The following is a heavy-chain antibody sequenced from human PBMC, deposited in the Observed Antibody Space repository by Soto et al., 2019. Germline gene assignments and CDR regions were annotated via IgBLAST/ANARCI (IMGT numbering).Heavy chain of an antibody. CDR1: SGSFSVYY. V-gene: IGHV4-34*01. CDR2: INHAGST. Sequence: SETLSLTCAVYSGSFSVYYWNWIRQSPGKGLEWIGEINHAGSTNYNPSLKSRVTISVDTSKNQFPLKLSSVTAADTAVYFCARDSTRRGACDIWGQGTMVTVSS. J-gene: IGHJ3*02. D-gene: IGHD4-4*01. CDR3: ARDSTRRGACDI.